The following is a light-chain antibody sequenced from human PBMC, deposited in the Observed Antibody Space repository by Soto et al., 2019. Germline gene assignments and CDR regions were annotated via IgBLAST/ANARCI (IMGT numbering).Light chain of an antibody. J-gene: IGLJ2*01. CDR2: DVT. V-gene: IGLV2-14*03. CDR1: TNDIGAYNY. CDR3: SSYTSIIAVV. Sequence: QSALTKPASVSGSPGQSITISCTGTTNDIGAYNYVSWYQQHPGKAPKLLIYDVTNRPSGVSDRFSGSKSGRTASLTISGLQPQDEADYYCSSYTSIIAVVFGGGTKVTVL.